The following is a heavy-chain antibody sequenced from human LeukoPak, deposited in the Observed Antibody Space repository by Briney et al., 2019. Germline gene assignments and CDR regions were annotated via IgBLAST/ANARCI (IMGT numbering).Heavy chain of an antibody. CDR2: IIPIFGTA. V-gene: IGHV1-69*05. Sequence: SVKVSCKASGGTFSSYAISWVRQAPGQGLEWMGRIIPIFGTANCAQKFQGRVTITTDESTSTAYMELSSLRSEDTAVYYCARGGGSGSYGFDYWGQGTLVTVSS. D-gene: IGHD3-10*01. CDR3: ARGGGSGSYGFDY. J-gene: IGHJ4*02. CDR1: GGTFSSYA.